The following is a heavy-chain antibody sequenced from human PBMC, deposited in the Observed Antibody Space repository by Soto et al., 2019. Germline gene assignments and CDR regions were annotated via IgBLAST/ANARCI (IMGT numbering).Heavy chain of an antibody. D-gene: IGHD5-18*01. CDR2: IYYSGST. CDR1: GGSISSGDYY. V-gene: IGHV4-61*08. J-gene: IGHJ4*02. CDR3: ARRYGSCFDY. Sequence: SETLSLTCTVSGGSISSGDYYWSWIRQPPGKGLEWIGYIYYSGSTNYNPSLKSRVTISVDTSKNQFSLKLSSVTAADTPVYYCARRYGSCFDYWGQGTLVPVSS.